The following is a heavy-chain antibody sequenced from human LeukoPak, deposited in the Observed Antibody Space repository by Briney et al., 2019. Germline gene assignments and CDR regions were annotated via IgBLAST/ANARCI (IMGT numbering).Heavy chain of an antibody. CDR1: GDSVSSNNAA. D-gene: IGHD1-26*01. V-gene: IGHV6-1*01. CDR3: ARAPVVGATTSFDY. CDR2: TYYRSKWYN. Sequence: SQTLSLTCAISGDSVSSNNAAWNWIRQSPSRGLEWLGRTYYRSKWYNDYAVSVKSRMTINLDTSKNQFSLQLNSVTPEDTAVYFCARAPVVGATTSFDYWGQGTLVTVSS. J-gene: IGHJ4*02.